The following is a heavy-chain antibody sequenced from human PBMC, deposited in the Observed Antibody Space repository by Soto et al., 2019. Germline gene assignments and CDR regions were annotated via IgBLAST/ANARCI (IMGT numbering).Heavy chain of an antibody. CDR2: IYYSGNT. Sequence: QLQLQESGPGLVKPSETLSLTCTVSGGSVSSSSYYWGWIRQPPGKGLEWIGSIYYSGNTYYNPSLKSRVNITVDTSKNQYSLKLRSVTAADTAVYYCARQAGGYSSSWWSSEGLDDWRQGTLVTVAS. D-gene: IGHD6-13*01. J-gene: IGHJ4*02. CDR3: ARQAGGYSSSWWSSEGLDD. CDR1: GGSVSSSSYY. V-gene: IGHV4-39*01.